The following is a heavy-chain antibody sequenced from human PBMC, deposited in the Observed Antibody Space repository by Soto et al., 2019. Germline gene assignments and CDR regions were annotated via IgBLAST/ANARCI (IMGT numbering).Heavy chain of an antibody. CDR2: ISGSAGST. CDR1: GFTFSSYA. J-gene: IGHJ4*02. V-gene: IGHV3-23*01. Sequence: EVQLLESGGGLVQPGGSLRLSCAASGFTFSSYAMSWVRPAPGKGLEWVSAISGSAGSTYYADSVKGRFTISRDNSKNTQYLQMNSLRAEDTAVFYCTKDLWPYLPAGGEFDSWGQGTLVTVSS. CDR3: TKDLWPYLPAGGEFDS. D-gene: IGHD3-16*01.